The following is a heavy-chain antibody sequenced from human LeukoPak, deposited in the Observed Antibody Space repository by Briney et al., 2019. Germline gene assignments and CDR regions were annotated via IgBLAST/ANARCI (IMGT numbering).Heavy chain of an antibody. Sequence: PGGSLRLSCAASGFTFSSYAMSWVRQAPGKGLEWVSVIYGGGNTYYADSVKGRFTISRDNSKNTLYLQMNSLRADDTAVYYCARDSGTTVGYFDYWGQGTLVTVSS. CDR1: GFTFSSYA. CDR2: IYGGGNT. CDR3: ARDSGTTVGYFDY. V-gene: IGHV3-66*01. D-gene: IGHD4-23*01. J-gene: IGHJ4*02.